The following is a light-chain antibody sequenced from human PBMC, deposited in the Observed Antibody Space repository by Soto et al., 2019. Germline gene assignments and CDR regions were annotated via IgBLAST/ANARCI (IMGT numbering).Light chain of an antibody. V-gene: IGKV3-11*01. CDR1: QSIHTS. Sequence: LTNSPVTLSLIPGEKANPSWRAIQSIHTSLAWYQQKPGQPPRLVVYDSTLRANGVPDRFGGSRSGTEFTLTINNLEHEDVAVYYCQQRNVWPPITFGQGTRLEIK. J-gene: IGKJ5*01. CDR3: QQRNVWPPIT. CDR2: DST.